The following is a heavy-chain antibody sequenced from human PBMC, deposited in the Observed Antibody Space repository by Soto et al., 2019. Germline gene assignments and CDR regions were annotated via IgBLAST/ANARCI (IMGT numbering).Heavy chain of an antibody. CDR1: GFIFSNNG. Sequence: XASLGLSCVGSGFIFSNNGMHGVRQTPGKGLEWVAFMSYDGSDTFYADSVKGRFTISRDNSKNTLFLHMSNLRAEDTAMYYCTTVRVADSALDHWGQGTLVTVSS. CDR3: TTVRVADSALDH. V-gene: IGHV3-30*02. J-gene: IGHJ4*02. D-gene: IGHD3-10*02. CDR2: MSYDGSDT.